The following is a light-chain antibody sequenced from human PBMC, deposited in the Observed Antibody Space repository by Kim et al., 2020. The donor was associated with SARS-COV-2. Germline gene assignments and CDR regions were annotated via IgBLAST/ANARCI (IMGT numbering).Light chain of an antibody. CDR1: QGISSY. J-gene: IGKJ1*01. V-gene: IGKV1-8*01. Sequence: AIRITQSPSSLSASTGDRVTITCRASQGISSYLAWYQQKPGKAPQLLIYAASTLQSGVPSRFSGSGSGTDFTLTISCLQSEDFATYYCQQYYSYPWTFGQGTKVDLK. CDR2: AAS. CDR3: QQYYSYPWT.